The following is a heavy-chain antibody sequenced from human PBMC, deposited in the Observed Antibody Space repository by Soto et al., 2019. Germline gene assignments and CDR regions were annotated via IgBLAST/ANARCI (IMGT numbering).Heavy chain of an antibody. CDR2: IIPIFGTA. CDR3: ARTVFRDIVVVVAAIPVRYYGMDV. D-gene: IGHD2-15*01. J-gene: IGHJ6*02. CDR1: GDTFSSYA. Sequence: SVKVSCKASGDTFSSYAISWVRQAPGQGLEWMGGIIPIFGTANYAQKFQGRVTITADESTSTAYMELSSLRSEDTAVYYCARTVFRDIVVVVAAIPVRYYGMDVWGQGTTVTVSS. V-gene: IGHV1-69*13.